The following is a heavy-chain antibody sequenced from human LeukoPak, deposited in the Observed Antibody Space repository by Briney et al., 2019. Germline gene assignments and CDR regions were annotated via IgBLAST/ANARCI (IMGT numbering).Heavy chain of an antibody. Sequence: SVKVSCKASGYTFTSYGISWVRQAPGQGLEWMGGIIPIFGTANYAQKFQGRVTITADESTSTAYMELSSLRSEDTAVYYCASGLGYYHFDYWGQGTLVTVSS. CDR2: IIPIFGTA. V-gene: IGHV1-69*13. D-gene: IGHD1-26*01. CDR1: GYTFTSYG. CDR3: ASGLGYYHFDY. J-gene: IGHJ4*02.